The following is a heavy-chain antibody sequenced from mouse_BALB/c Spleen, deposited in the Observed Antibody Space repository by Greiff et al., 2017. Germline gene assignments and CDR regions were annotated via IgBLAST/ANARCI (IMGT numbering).Heavy chain of an antibody. J-gene: IGHJ2*01. V-gene: IGHV2-9*02. D-gene: IGHD1-1*01. CDR3: AREATTGKDYFDY. CDR2: IWAGGST. CDR1: GFSLTSYG. Sequence: VQLVESGPGLVAPSQSLSITCTVSGFSLTSYGVHWVRQPPGKGLEWLGVIWAGGSTNYNSALMSRLSISKDNSKSQVFLKMNSLQTDDTAMYYCAREATTGKDYFDYWGQGTTLTVSS.